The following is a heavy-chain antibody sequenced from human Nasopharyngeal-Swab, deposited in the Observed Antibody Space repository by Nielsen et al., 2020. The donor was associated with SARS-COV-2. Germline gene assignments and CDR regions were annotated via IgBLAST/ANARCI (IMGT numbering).Heavy chain of an antibody. CDR1: GFTFSSYE. CDR3: AREVTSSSWYPIYYYFDY. CDR2: ISSSGSTI. V-gene: IGHV3-48*03. Sequence: GGSLRLSCAASGFTFSSYEMNWVRQAPGKGLEWVSYISSSGSTIYYADSVKGRFTISRDNAKNSLYLQMNSLRAEDTAVYYCAREVTSSSWYPIYYYFDYWGQGTLVTVSS. J-gene: IGHJ4*02. D-gene: IGHD6-13*01.